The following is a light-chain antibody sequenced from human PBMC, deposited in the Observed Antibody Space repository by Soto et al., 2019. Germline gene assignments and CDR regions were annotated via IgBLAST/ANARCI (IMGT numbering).Light chain of an antibody. Sequence: QSVLTQPPSVSGSPGQSVTISCTGTSSDVGGYNYVSWYQQHPGKAPKLIIYEVSNRPSGVSNRFSGSKSGNTASLTISGLQAEDEANYFCSSYTSTTTPYVFGTGTKLTVL. CDR3: SSYTSTTTPYV. CDR1: SSDVGGYNY. CDR2: EVS. V-gene: IGLV2-14*01. J-gene: IGLJ1*01.